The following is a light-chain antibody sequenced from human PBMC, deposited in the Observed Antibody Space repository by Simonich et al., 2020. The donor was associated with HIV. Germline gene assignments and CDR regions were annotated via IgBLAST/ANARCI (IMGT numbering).Light chain of an antibody. CDR2: DVS. J-gene: IGLJ2*01. CDR1: SRDVGGYKF. CDR3: SSYTSSSTLDVV. Sequence: QSALTQPASVSGSPGQSITLSCTGTSRDVGGYKFVSWYQQHPGKAPKLMIYDVSRRPSGVSNRFSGSKSGNTASLTISGLQAEDEADYYCSSYTSSSTLDVVFGGGTKLTVL. V-gene: IGLV2-14*01.